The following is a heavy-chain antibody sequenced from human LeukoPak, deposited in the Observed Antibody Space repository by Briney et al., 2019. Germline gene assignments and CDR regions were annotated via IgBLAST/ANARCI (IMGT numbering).Heavy chain of an antibody. J-gene: IGHJ4*02. D-gene: IGHD3-22*01. Sequence: SETLSLTCAVYGGSFSGYYWSWIRQPPGKGLEWIGEINHSGSTNYNPSLKSRVTISVDTSKNQFSLKLSSVTAADTAVYYCARGAPWYYDSNGSPDYWGQGTLVTVSS. V-gene: IGHV4-34*01. CDR2: INHSGST. CDR1: GGSFSGYY. CDR3: ARGAPWYYDSNGSPDY.